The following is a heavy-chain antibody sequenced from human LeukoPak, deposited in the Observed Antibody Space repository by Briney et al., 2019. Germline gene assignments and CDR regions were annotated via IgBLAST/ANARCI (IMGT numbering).Heavy chain of an antibody. CDR1: GFTFSIYS. Sequence: GGSLRLSCAASGFTFSIYSMNWVRQAPGKGLEWVSYISSSSSTIHYADSVKGRFTISRDNAKNSLDLQMNSLRVEDTAVYYCAAYRGAHHKTFDYWGRGTLVTVSS. CDR2: ISSSSSTI. V-gene: IGHV3-48*01. J-gene: IGHJ4*02. CDR3: AAYRGAHHKTFDY. D-gene: IGHD1-26*01.